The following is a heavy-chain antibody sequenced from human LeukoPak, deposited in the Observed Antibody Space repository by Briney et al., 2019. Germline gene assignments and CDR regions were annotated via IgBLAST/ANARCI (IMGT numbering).Heavy chain of an antibody. V-gene: IGHV3-7*03. CDR2: IKQDGSEK. D-gene: IGHD3-9*01. Sequence: GGSLRLSCAASGFTFSSYWMSWVRQAPGKGLEWVANIKQDGSEKYYVDSVKGRFTISRDNAKNSLYLQMNSLRAEDTAVYYCGREASYYDILTGYYKNYYYYGMDVWGKGTTVTVSS. CDR3: GREASYYDILTGYYKNYYYYGMDV. J-gene: IGHJ6*04. CDR1: GFTFSSYW.